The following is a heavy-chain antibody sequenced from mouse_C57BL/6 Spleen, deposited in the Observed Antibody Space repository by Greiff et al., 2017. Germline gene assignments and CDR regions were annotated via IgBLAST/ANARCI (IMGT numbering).Heavy chain of an antibody. CDR3: ASYDGYY. CDR1: GYTFTSYW. Sequence: QVQLQQPGAELVKPGASVKLSCKASGYTFTSYWMQWVKQRPGQGLEWIGEIDPSDSYTNYNQKFKGKATLTVDTSSSTAYMQLSSLTSEDSAVYYCASYDGYYWGQGTTLTVSS. CDR2: IDPSDSYT. D-gene: IGHD2-3*01. J-gene: IGHJ2*01. V-gene: IGHV1-50*01.